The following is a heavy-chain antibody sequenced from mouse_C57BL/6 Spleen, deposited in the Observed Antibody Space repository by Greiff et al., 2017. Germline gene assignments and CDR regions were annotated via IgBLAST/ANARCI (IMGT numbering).Heavy chain of an antibody. CDR2: IHPSDSDT. Sequence: VKLQQPGAELVKPGASVKVSCKASGYTFTSYWMHWVKQRPGQGLEWIGRIHPSDSDTNYNQKFKGKATLTVDKSSSTAYMQLSSLTSEDSAVYYCAPIYYDYDGPHWYFDVWGTGTTVTVSS. J-gene: IGHJ1*03. CDR1: GYTFTSYW. V-gene: IGHV1-74*01. CDR3: APIYYDYDGPHWYFDV. D-gene: IGHD2-4*01.